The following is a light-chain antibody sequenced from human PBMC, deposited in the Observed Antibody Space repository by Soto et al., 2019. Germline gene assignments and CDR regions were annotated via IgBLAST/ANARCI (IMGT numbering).Light chain of an antibody. V-gene: IGKV3-20*01. J-gene: IGKJ1*01. Sequence: EIVLTQSPGTLSLSPGERATLSCRASQTISSSFLAWYQQRPGQAPRLLIYGASNRATGIPDRFTGGGSGTDFTLSISRLEPEDFALYSCQQYGTSLWTFGQGTKVDIK. CDR1: QTISSSF. CDR2: GAS. CDR3: QQYGTSLWT.